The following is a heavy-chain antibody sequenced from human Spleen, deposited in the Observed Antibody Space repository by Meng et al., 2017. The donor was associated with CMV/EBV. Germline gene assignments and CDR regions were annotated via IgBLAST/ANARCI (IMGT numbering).Heavy chain of an antibody. Sequence: SETLSLTCTVSGGSITSDYWSWIRQPPGKGLEWIAYIHNNGRTNYVPSLKSRVTLSVDTSKNQFSLRVTSVTAADTAVYYCAFSSGADYGSGSRGYWGQGTLVTVSS. CDR3: AFSSGADYGSGSRGY. V-gene: IGHV4-4*09. J-gene: IGHJ4*02. CDR1: GGSITSDY. CDR2: IHNNGRT. D-gene: IGHD3-10*01.